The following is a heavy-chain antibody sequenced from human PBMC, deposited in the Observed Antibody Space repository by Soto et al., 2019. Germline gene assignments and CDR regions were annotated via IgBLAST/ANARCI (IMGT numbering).Heavy chain of an antibody. J-gene: IGHJ4*02. Sequence: EVQLLQSGGGFAQPGGSLRLSCEGSEFTFINYAMTWVRQAPGKGLEWVSTISGSGVVAYYADSVKGRFTISRDNSKNTVYLQMNTLRVEDTAVYFCAQVMQKWRWSSDFWGQGTLVAVSS. CDR3: AQVMQKWRWSSDF. D-gene: IGHD2-15*01. V-gene: IGHV3-23*01. CDR1: EFTFINYA. CDR2: ISGSGVVA.